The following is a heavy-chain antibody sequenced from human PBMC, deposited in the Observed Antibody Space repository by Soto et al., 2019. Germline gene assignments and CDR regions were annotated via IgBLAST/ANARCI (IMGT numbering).Heavy chain of an antibody. Sequence: QVQLQESGPGLVKPSQTLSLTCTVSGGSISSGDYYWSWIRQPPGKGLEWIGYIYYSGSTYYNPSLKSRVTISVDTSKNQFSLKLSSVTAADTAVYYCARVGSYCSGGSCFFFDYWGQGTLVTVSS. V-gene: IGHV4-30-4*01. CDR2: IYYSGST. CDR1: GGSISSGDYY. D-gene: IGHD2-15*01. J-gene: IGHJ4*02. CDR3: ARVGSYCSGGSCFFFDY.